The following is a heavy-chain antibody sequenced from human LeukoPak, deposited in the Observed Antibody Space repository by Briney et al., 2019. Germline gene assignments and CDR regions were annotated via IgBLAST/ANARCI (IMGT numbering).Heavy chain of an antibody. CDR1: GFTLSSYW. CDR2: ISVDGSEK. CDR3: AKDVKMFRGPMIMRHFDY. V-gene: IGHV3-30*18. J-gene: IGHJ4*02. Sequence: PGVSRRLSCAASGFTLSSYWMSWVRQAPGKGLEWVALISVDGSEKYYADSVKGRFTISRDNSKNTMYLQMNSVRVEDTAVYFCAKDVKMFRGPMIMRHFDYWGQGALVTVSS. D-gene: IGHD3-10*01.